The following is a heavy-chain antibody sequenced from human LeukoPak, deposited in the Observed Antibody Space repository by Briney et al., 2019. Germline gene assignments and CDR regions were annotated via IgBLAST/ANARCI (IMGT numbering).Heavy chain of an antibody. J-gene: IGHJ4*02. Sequence: SETLSLTCVVSGYSINNDCYWAWIRQPPGEGLEWIGSIHHSGRTYYSPSLKSRVTISVDTAKNQFSLKVNSVTAADTAVYYCARQTLVHGWMNYWGQGTLVTVSS. V-gene: IGHV4-38-2*01. CDR2: IHHSGRT. D-gene: IGHD6-19*01. CDR1: GYSINNDCY. CDR3: ARQTLVHGWMNY.